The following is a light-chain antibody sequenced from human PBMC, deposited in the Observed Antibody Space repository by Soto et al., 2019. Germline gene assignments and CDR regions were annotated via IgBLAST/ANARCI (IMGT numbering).Light chain of an antibody. CDR3: QQTESYPST. CDR2: KSS. J-gene: IGKJ4*01. V-gene: IGKV1-5*03. Sequence: DIQMTQSPSTLSASEGDRVTISCRASQSVSIWLAWYQQKPGRAPKLLIYKSSILESGVPSRFSGSGSGTEFTLTISSLQPDDFATYYCQQTESYPSTFGGGTKVDI. CDR1: QSVSIW.